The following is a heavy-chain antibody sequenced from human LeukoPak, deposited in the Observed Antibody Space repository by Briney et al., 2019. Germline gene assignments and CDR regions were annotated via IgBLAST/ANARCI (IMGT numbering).Heavy chain of an antibody. Sequence: GESLKISCRGSGYSFTTYWIGWVRQMPGKGLEWMGIIYPGDSETSYSPSFQGQVTISADKSISTAYLQWSSLKASDTAMYYCARHQAAMVDYWGQGTLFTVSS. CDR1: GYSFTTYW. CDR2: IYPGDSET. CDR3: ARHQAAMVDY. V-gene: IGHV5-51*01. D-gene: IGHD5-18*01. J-gene: IGHJ4*02.